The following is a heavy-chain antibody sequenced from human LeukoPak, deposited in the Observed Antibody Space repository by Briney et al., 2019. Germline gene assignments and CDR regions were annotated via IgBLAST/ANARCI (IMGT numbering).Heavy chain of an antibody. CDR1: GLPFSDFS. Sequence: PGGSLRLSCATSGLPFSDFSMSWVRQAPGKGLEWISTTNSGGATTDYAESVKGRFTISRDNSKNILYLQMSSLRVEDTAMYYCAKQSYARSLGEGGPGTLVTVSS. CDR3: AKQSYARSLGE. D-gene: IGHD2-8*01. V-gene: IGHV3-23*01. J-gene: IGHJ4*02. CDR2: TNSGGATT.